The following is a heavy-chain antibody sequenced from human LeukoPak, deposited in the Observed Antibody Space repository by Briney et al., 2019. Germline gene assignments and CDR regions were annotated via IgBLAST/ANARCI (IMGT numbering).Heavy chain of an antibody. Sequence: GGSLRLSCAASGFTFSIYVMTWVRQAPGKGLEWVSVIDSGGVNTHYADSVKGRFTISRDNSRSTLYLQMNSLRAEDTAVYYCAKDSYYGGGGLVRDFDHWGQGTRVTVSS. CDR2: IDSGGVNT. V-gene: IGHV3-23*01. D-gene: IGHD3-22*01. CDR1: GFTFSIYV. CDR3: AKDSYYGGGGLVRDFDH. J-gene: IGHJ4*02.